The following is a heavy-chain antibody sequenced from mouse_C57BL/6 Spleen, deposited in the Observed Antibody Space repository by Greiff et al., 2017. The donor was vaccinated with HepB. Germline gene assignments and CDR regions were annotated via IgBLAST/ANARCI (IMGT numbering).Heavy chain of an antibody. V-gene: IGHV5-6*02. CDR3: AKRGGADWYFDV. Sequence: EVKLMESGGDLVKPGGSLKLSCAASGFTFSSYGMSWVRQTPDKRLEWVATISSGGSYTYYPDSVKGRFTISRDNAKNTLYLQMSSLKSEDTDMYYCAKRGGADWYFDVCGTGTTVTVSS. D-gene: IGHD1-1*02. CDR1: GFTFSSYG. CDR2: ISSGGSYT. J-gene: IGHJ1*03.